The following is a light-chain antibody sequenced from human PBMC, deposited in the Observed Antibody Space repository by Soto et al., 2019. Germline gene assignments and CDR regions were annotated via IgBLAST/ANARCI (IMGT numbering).Light chain of an antibody. J-gene: IGKJ5*01. CDR3: QQYDNFPLT. Sequence: DIQMTQSPVSLSASVGDRVTITGRASQDIHRYLAWFQQKQGKAPKSLIYATSSLQLGVPSRFSGSGSGTDFTLTISSLQPEDVATYYCQQYDNFPLTIGEGKRLEMK. V-gene: IGKV1-16*01. CDR1: QDIHRY. CDR2: ATS.